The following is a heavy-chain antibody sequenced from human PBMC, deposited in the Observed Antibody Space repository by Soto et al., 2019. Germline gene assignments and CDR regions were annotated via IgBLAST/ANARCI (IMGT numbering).Heavy chain of an antibody. D-gene: IGHD3-10*01. CDR1: GGTFSSYG. Sequence: GASVKVSCKASGGTFSSYGISWVRQAPGQGLEWMGGIIPIFGTANYAQKFQGRVTITADESTSTAYMELSSLRSEDTAVYYCAREFISPPYYYGMDVWGQGTTVTVSS. J-gene: IGHJ6*02. CDR3: AREFISPPYYYGMDV. V-gene: IGHV1-69*13. CDR2: IIPIFGTA.